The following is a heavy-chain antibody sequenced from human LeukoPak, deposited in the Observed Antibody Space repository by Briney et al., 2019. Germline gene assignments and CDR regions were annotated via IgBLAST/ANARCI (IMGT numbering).Heavy chain of an antibody. J-gene: IGHJ4*02. CDR2: INPSGGST. D-gene: IGHD1-1*01. V-gene: IGHV1-46*01. CDR3: AREGSYSWTFDY. CDR1: GYTFPCHH. Sequence: ASVPVSRKASGYTFPCHHIHWVRPAPAQGLAWMGIINPSGGSTSYAQKFQGRVTMTRDTSTSTVYMELSSLRSEDTAVYYCAREGSYSWTFDYWGQGTLVTVSS.